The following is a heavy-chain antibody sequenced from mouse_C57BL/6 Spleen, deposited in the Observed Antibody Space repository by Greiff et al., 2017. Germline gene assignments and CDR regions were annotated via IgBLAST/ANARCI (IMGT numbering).Heavy chain of an antibody. CDR1: GFTFSSYA. J-gene: IGHJ3*01. V-gene: IGHV5-4*01. CDR3: ARRENWFAY. Sequence: EVQLVESGGGLVKPGGSLKLSCAASGFTFSSYAMSWVRQTPEKRLEWVATISDGGSYTYYPDNVKGRFTISRDNAKNNLYLQMSHLQSEDTAMYYCARRENWFAYWGQGTLVTVAA. CDR2: ISDGGSYT.